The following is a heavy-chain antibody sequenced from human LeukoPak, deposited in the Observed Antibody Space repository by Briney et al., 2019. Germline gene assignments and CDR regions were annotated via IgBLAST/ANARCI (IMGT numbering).Heavy chain of an antibody. J-gene: IGHJ6*02. V-gene: IGHV3-66*01. CDR2: IYSGGST. CDR1: GFTVSSNY. Sequence: GGSLRLSCAASGFTVSSNYMSWVRQAPGKGLEWVSVIYSGGSTYYADSVKGRFTISRDNSKNTLYLQMNSLRAEDTAVYYCARDTDYYYYGMDVWGQGSTVTVSS. CDR3: ARDTDYYYYGMDV.